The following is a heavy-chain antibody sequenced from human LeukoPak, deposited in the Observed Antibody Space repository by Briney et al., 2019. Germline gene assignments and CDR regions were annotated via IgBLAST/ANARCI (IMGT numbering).Heavy chain of an antibody. Sequence: SETLSLTCTVSGGSISSYYWSWIRQPPGKGLEWIGYVYYTGSTNYNPSLKSRVTISVDTSKNQFSLKLSSVTAADTALYYCAKRSAAGTVGYFDYWGQGTLVTVSS. D-gene: IGHD6-13*01. CDR3: AKRSAAGTVGYFDY. CDR2: VYYTGST. J-gene: IGHJ4*02. CDR1: GGSISSYY. V-gene: IGHV4-59*01.